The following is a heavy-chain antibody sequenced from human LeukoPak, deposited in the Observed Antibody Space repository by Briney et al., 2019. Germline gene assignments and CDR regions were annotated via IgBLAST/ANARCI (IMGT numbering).Heavy chain of an antibody. CDR2: IDWDDDE. V-gene: IGHV2-70*11. CDR3: ARVKIAAAVNLIDY. Sequence: SGPALVKPTQTLTLTCTFSGFSLSTSGMCVSWIRQPPGKALEWLARIDWDDDEYYSTFLKTRLTISKDTSKNQVVLTMTNMDPVDTATYYCARVKIAAAVNLIDYWGQGTLVTVSS. D-gene: IGHD6-13*01. CDR1: GFSLSTSGMC. J-gene: IGHJ4*02.